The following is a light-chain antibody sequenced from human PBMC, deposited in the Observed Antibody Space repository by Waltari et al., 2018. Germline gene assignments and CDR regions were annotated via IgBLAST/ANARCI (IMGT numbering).Light chain of an antibody. J-gene: IGKJ5*01. V-gene: IGKV1-39*01. CDR1: QSIRSY. Sequence: DIQMTQSPSSLSASVGDRVTITCRASQSIRSYVNWYQQKPGKAPKVLIYAASPLESGVPSRFSGRGSGTDFTLTISSLQPEDFATYYCQQSYSSPQITFGQGTRLEIK. CDR3: QQSYSSPQIT. CDR2: AAS.